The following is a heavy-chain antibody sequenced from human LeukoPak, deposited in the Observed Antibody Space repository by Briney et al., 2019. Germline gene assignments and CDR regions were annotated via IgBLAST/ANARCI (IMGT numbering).Heavy chain of an antibody. CDR3: TTDVNYYDSSGYYY. Sequence: SGGSLRLSCAASGFTFSNAWMNWVRQAPGKGLEWVGLIKSKTDGGTTDYAAPVKGRFTISRDDSKNTLYLQMNSLKTEDTAVYYCTTDVNYYDSSGYYYWGQGTLVTVSS. V-gene: IGHV3-15*01. CDR2: IKSKTDGGTT. CDR1: GFTFSNAW. J-gene: IGHJ4*02. D-gene: IGHD3-22*01.